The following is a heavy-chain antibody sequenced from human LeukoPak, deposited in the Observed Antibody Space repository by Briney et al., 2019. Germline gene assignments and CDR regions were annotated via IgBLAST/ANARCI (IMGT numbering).Heavy chain of an antibody. V-gene: IGHV3-74*01. J-gene: IGHJ4*02. D-gene: IGHD6-6*01. CDR3: ARYSSSSGGPSYYLDY. CDR1: GFTLRNYW. CDR2: ISGDGSDT. Sequence: GGSLRLSCAASGFTLRNYWMHWVRQVPGRGLVWVSRISGDGSDTNYADSVKGRFTISRDNAKNTVYLQINNLRAQDTAVYFCARYSSSSGGPSYYLDYWGQGTLVTVSS.